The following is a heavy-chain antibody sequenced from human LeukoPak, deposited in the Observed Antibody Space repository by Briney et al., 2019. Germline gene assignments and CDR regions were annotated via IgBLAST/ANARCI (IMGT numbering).Heavy chain of an antibody. D-gene: IGHD2-15*01. Sequence: GGSLRLSCAASGGTFSSYARSWVRQAPGKGLEWVSAVSGTGGSTYYADFVKGGSTFSSDNSNHTLYLQMNGLRAEAAAVYCCAKDIVVVVAATHSFDYWGQRTLVTVSS. CDR3: AKDIVVVVAATHSFDY. J-gene: IGHJ4*02. CDR1: GGTFSSYA. CDR2: VSGTGGST. V-gene: IGHV3-23*01.